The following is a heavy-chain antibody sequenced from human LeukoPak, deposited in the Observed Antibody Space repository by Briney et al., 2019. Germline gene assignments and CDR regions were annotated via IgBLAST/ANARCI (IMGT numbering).Heavy chain of an antibody. CDR2: ISGSGGST. D-gene: IGHD6-19*01. Sequence: GGSLRLSCAASGFTFSSYAMSWVRQAPGKGLEWVSAISGSGGSTYYADSVKGRFTISRDNSKNTLYLQMNSLRAEDTAVYYCAKTGQQWLVYQLGYWGQGTLVTVSS. CDR3: AKTGQQWLVYQLGY. J-gene: IGHJ4*02. CDR1: GFTFSSYA. V-gene: IGHV3-23*01.